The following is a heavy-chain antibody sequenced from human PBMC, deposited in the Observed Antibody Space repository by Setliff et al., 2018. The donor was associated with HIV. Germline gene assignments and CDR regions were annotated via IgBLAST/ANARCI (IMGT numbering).Heavy chain of an antibody. J-gene: IGHJ4*02. V-gene: IGHV4-34*01. Sequence: SETLSLTCTVYGGSFSNYYTNWIRQPPGKGLEWIGELSPSGTTRSNPSLQSRVTISLDTSNDQFSLKLTSVTAADTAMYYCASFFVTTVTNQDYWGQGTPVTVSS. D-gene: IGHD4-17*01. CDR3: ASFFVTTVTNQDY. CDR1: GGSFSNYY. CDR2: LSPSGTT.